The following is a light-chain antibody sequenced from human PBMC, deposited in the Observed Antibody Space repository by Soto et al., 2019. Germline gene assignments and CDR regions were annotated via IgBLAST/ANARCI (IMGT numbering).Light chain of an antibody. Sequence: EIVLTQSPATLSLSPGETATLSCRASQSVAWYQQKPGQTPRLLIYDASNRATGIPARFSGSGSGTDFTLTVSSLEPEDFAVYYCQQRSSWPLTFGGGTKVEI. J-gene: IGKJ4*01. CDR2: DAS. CDR1: QSV. V-gene: IGKV3-11*01. CDR3: QQRSSWPLT.